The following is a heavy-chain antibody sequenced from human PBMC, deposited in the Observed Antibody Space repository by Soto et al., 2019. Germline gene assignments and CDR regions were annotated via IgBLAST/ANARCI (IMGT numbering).Heavy chain of an antibody. J-gene: IGHJ6*02. CDR3: ARDLVATYCSGGSCYSVGTSYYGMDV. D-gene: IGHD2-15*01. CDR1: GYTFTSYG. Sequence: QVQLVQSGAEVKKPGASVKVSCKASGYTFTSYGISWVRQAPGQGLEWMGWISAYNGNTNYAQKLQGRVTMTTDTSTSTAYMELRSLRSDDTAVYYCARDLVATYCSGGSCYSVGTSYYGMDVWGQGTTVTVSS. V-gene: IGHV1-18*01. CDR2: ISAYNGNT.